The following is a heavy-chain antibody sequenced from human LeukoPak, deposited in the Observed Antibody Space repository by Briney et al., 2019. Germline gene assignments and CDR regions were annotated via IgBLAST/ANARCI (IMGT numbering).Heavy chain of an antibody. CDR3: ARVYGDPDY. CDR2: MNPKSGNT. D-gene: IGHD4-17*01. J-gene: IGHJ4*02. CDR1: GYTFTSYD. Sequence: ASVKVSCKASGYTFTSYDITWVRQATGQGLEWVGWMNPKSGNTGSAQKFQGRVTMTRDTSISTAYMELTSLRSEDTAVYYCARVYGDPDYWGQGTLVTVSS. V-gene: IGHV1-8*01.